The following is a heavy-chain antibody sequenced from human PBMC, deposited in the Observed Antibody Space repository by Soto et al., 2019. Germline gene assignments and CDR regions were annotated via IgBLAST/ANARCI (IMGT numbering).Heavy chain of an antibody. J-gene: IGHJ4*02. CDR2: ISGSGGRR. D-gene: IGHD5-12*01. CDR3: AKCLSAYAHGGFDS. Sequence: GGSQRLSCAASGFNISSYAMSWVRQAPGKGLEWVSAISGSGGRRYYADSVKGRSTISRDNSKNTLYLQMDSLRAEDTAVYYCAKCLSAYAHGGFDSWGQGTLVTAPQ. CDR1: GFNISSYA. V-gene: IGHV3-23*01.